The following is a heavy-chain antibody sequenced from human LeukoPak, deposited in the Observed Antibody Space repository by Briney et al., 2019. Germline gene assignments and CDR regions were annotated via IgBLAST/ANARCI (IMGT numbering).Heavy chain of an antibody. CDR2: IRGSGTKT. CDR1: GFTFSSYA. J-gene: IGHJ5*02. CDR3: AKWAYCSSTTCYIGDGWFDP. Sequence: GGSLRLSCAASGFTFSSYAMSWVRQAPGKGLEWVSGIRGSGTKTYYADSVKGRFTISGDNSKNTLYLQMNSLRAEDTAVYYCAKWAYCSSTTCYIGDGWFDPWGQGTLVTVSS. V-gene: IGHV3-23*01. D-gene: IGHD2-2*02.